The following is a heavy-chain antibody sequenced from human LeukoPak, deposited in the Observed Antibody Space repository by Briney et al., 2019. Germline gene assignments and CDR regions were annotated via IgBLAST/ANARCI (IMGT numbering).Heavy chain of an antibody. CDR3: TKGYGNVVGWFDP. CDR1: GGSINNYY. CDR2: ISYSGST. D-gene: IGHD2-15*01. J-gene: IGHJ5*02. V-gene: IGHV4-59*01. Sequence: SETLSLICTVSGGSINNYYWTWIRQPPGKGPEWIGYISYSGSTNYNPSLKSRVTLSVDTSKNQISLKLRFVTAADTAVYYCTKGYGNVVGWFDPWGQGTLVTVSS.